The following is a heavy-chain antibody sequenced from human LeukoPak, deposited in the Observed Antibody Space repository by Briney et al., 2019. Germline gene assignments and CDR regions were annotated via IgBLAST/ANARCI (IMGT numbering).Heavy chain of an antibody. D-gene: IGHD6-13*01. Sequence: SETLSLTCAVYGGSFSGYYWSWIRQPPGKGLEWIGYIYYSGSTNYNPSLKSRVTISVDTSKNQFSLKLSSVTAADTAVYYCARVPWTGYSSSYGAFDIWGQGTMVTVSS. CDR1: GGSFSGYY. CDR2: IYYSGST. J-gene: IGHJ3*02. V-gene: IGHV4-59*08. CDR3: ARVPWTGYSSSYGAFDI.